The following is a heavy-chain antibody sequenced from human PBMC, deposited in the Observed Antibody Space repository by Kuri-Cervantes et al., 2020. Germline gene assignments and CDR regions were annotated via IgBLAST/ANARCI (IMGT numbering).Heavy chain of an antibody. V-gene: IGHV3-7*03. J-gene: IGHJ6*02. CDR2: IKQDGSEK. CDR1: GFTFSSYW. CDR3: ARSLRAYYWYGMDV. Sequence: GESLKISCAASGFTFSSYWMSWVRQAPGKGLEWVANIKQDGSEKYYVDSVKGRFTISRDNAKNSLYLQMNSLRAEDTALYHCARSLRAYYWYGMDVWGQGTTVTVSS. D-gene: IGHD2-15*01.